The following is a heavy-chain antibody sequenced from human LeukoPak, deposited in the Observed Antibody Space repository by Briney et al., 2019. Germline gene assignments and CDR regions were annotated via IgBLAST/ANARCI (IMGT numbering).Heavy chain of an antibody. CDR1: SGSISSSSYY. V-gene: IGHV4-39*07. J-gene: IGHJ4*02. D-gene: IGHD2-21*02. CDR3: ARIVVVTAVDY. CDR2: IYYSGST. Sequence: SETLSLTCSVFSGSISSSSYYWGWIRQPPGKGLKWIGSIYYSGSTYYNPSLKSRVTISVDTSKNQFSLKVSSVTAADTAVYYCARIVVVTAVDYWGQGTLVTVSS.